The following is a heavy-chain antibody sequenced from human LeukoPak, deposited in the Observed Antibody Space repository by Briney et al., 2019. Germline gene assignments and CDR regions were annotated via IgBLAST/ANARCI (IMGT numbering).Heavy chain of an antibody. Sequence: SETLSLTCTVSGGSISSSSYYWGWIRQPPGKGLEWIGRIYTSGSTNYNPSLKSRVTISVDTSKNQFSLKLSSVTAADTAVYYCARERLVAAASNWGQGTLVTVSS. CDR3: ARERLVAAASN. J-gene: IGHJ4*02. D-gene: IGHD2-2*01. CDR1: GGSISSSSYY. V-gene: IGHV4-39*07. CDR2: IYTSGST.